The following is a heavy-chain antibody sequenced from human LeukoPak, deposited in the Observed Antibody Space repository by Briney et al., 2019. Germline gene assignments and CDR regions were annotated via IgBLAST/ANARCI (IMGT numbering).Heavy chain of an antibody. Sequence: SETLSLTCTVSGGSISSGSYYWSWIRQPAGKGLEWIGRIYTSGSTNYNPSLKSRVTISVDTSKNQFSLKLSSVTAADTAVYYCARHPYYDFLTFDPWGQGTLVTVSS. D-gene: IGHD3-9*01. CDR3: ARHPYYDFLTFDP. V-gene: IGHV4-61*02. J-gene: IGHJ5*02. CDR1: GGSISSGSYY. CDR2: IYTSGST.